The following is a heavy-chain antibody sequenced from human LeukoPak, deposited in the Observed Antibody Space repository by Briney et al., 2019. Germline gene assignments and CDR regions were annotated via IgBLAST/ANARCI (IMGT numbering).Heavy chain of an antibody. V-gene: IGHV4-59*01. D-gene: IGHD5-18*01. CDR1: GGSISSYY. J-gene: IGHJ4*02. Sequence: SETLSLTCTVSGGSISSYYWSWIRQPPGKGLEWIGYIYYGGSTNYNPSLKSRVTISVDTSKNQFSLKLSSVTAADTAVYYCARDHGGYSYFDYWGQGTLVTVSS. CDR2: IYYGGST. CDR3: ARDHGGYSYFDY.